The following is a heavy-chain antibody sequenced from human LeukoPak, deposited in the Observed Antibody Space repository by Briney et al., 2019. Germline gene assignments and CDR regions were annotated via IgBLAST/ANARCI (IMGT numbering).Heavy chain of an antibody. J-gene: IGHJ4*02. D-gene: IGHD4-17*01. Sequence: GASVKVSCKASGYTFTGYYMHWVRQAPGQGLEWMGWINPNSGGTNYAQKFQGRVTMTRDTSISTAYMELSRLRSDDTAVYYCARDYPSKGRWLLGVDYWGQGTLVTVSS. CDR1: GYTFTGYY. CDR3: ARDYPSKGRWLLGVDY. CDR2: INPNSGGT. V-gene: IGHV1-2*02.